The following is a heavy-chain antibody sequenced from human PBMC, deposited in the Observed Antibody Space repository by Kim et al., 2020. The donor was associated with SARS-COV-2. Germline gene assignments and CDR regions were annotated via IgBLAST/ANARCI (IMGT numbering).Heavy chain of an antibody. D-gene: IGHD3-10*01. J-gene: IGHJ3*02. Sequence: GGSLRLSCAASGFTFSSYGMHWVRQAPGKGLEWVAVISYDGSNKYYADSVKGRFTISRDNSKNTLYLQMNSLRAEDTAVYYCARPYYYGSGSYFEGAFDIWGQGTMVTVSS. CDR3: ARPYYYGSGSYFEGAFDI. CDR1: GFTFSSYG. CDR2: ISYDGSNK. V-gene: IGHV3-33*05.